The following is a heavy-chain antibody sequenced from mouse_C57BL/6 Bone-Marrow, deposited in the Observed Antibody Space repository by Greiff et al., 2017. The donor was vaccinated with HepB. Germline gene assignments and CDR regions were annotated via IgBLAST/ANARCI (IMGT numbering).Heavy chain of an antibody. V-gene: IGHV5-6*01. J-gene: IGHJ3*01. CDR3: ARRRYYYGSSYGFAY. Sequence: EVQLQESGGDLVKPGGSLKLSCAASGFTFSSYGMSWVRQTPDKRLEWVATISSGGSYTYYPDSVKGRFSISRDNAKNTLYLQMSSLKSEDTAMYYCARRRYYYGSSYGFAYWGQGTLVTVSA. CDR2: ISSGGSYT. D-gene: IGHD1-1*01. CDR1: GFTFSSYG.